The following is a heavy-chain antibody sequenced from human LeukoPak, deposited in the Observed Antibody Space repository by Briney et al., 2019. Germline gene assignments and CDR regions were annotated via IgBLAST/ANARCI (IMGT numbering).Heavy chain of an antibody. CDR1: GFTFSSYA. J-gene: IGHJ3*01. CDR3: AKGYSGYDYAFDV. CDR2: TSNDGRNK. D-gene: IGHD5-12*01. Sequence: GGSLRLSCAASGFTFSSYAMHWVRQAPGKGLEWVAVTSNDGRNKYYADSVKGRFTISRDNSMNTVYLQMNSLRAEDTAIYYCAKGYSGYDYAFDVWGQGTMVTVSS. V-gene: IGHV3-30*04.